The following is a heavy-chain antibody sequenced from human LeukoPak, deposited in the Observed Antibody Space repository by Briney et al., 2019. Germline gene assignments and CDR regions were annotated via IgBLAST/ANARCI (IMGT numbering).Heavy chain of an antibody. V-gene: IGHV1-3*01. J-gene: IGHJ6*02. Sequence: ASVKVSCKASGYTFTSYGISWVRQAPGQRLEWMGWINAGNGNTKYSQKFQGRVTITRDTSASTAYMELSSLRSEDTAVYYCARDSMVRGAYYYGMDVWGQGTTVTVSS. D-gene: IGHD3-10*01. CDR2: INAGNGNT. CDR3: ARDSMVRGAYYYGMDV. CDR1: GYTFTSYG.